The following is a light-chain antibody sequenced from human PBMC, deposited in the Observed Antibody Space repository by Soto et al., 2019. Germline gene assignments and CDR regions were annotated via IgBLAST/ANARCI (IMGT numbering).Light chain of an antibody. V-gene: IGKV3-11*01. CDR1: QSVSSY. CDR3: PQRGNWPT. Sequence: EIVLTQSPATLSLSPGERATLSCRASQSVSSYLAWYQQKPGQAPRLLIYDASNRATGIPARFSGSGSGTDFTLTIISLEPEDFAVYYCPQRGNWPTFGGGTKVEIK. J-gene: IGKJ4*01. CDR2: DAS.